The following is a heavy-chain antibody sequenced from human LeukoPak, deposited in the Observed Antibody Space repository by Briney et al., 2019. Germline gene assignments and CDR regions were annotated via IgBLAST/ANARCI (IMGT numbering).Heavy chain of an antibody. V-gene: IGHV3-48*03. D-gene: IGHD6-19*01. CDR2: ISSSGSTI. CDR1: GFTFSSYE. J-gene: IGHJ6*03. CDR3: AKDAVAGNNYYYYYYMDV. Sequence: GGSLRLSCAASGFTFSSYEMNWVRQAPGKGLEWVSYISSSGSTIYYADSVKGRFTISRDNAKNSLYLQMNSLRAEDTAVYYCAKDAVAGNNYYYYYYMDVWGKGTTVTVSS.